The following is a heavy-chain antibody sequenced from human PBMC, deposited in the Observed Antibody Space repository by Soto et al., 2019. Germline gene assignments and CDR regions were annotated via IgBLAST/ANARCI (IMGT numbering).Heavy chain of an antibody. CDR1: GGSISSGDYY. Sequence: QVQLQESGPGLVKPSQTLSLTCTVSGGSISSGDYYWSWIRQHPGKGLEWIGYIYYSGSTYYNPSXXXRXXIAADTSKNQFSLKLSSVTAADTAVYYCARWWSGSRQGFDPWGQGTLVTVSS. CDR2: IYYSGST. D-gene: IGHD3-3*01. CDR3: ARWWSGSRQGFDP. V-gene: IGHV4-31*03. J-gene: IGHJ5*02.